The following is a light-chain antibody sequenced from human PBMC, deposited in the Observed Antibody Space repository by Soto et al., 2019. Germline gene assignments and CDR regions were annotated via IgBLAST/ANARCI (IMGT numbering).Light chain of an antibody. V-gene: IGKV3-20*01. CDR2: GAS. CDR1: QSVSSSY. CDR3: QQYGSSPIT. J-gene: IGKJ5*01. Sequence: IMLRHSPGTLSLTKRERATLSCSVSQSVSSSYLAWFQQKPGQAPRLLIYGASIRATGIPDRFSGSGSVTDFTLTISSLEPEDFAVYYCQQYGSSPITFGQVTRPAIK.